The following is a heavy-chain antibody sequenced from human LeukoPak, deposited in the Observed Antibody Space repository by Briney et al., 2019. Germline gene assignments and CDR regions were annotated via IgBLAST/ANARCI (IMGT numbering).Heavy chain of an antibody. CDR1: GYTFTGYY. CDR3: ARGGRYSLYYFDY. Sequence: ASVKVSCKASGYTFTGYYMHWVRQAPGQGLEWMGWINPNGGGTSYAQKFQGRVTMTRDTSISTAYMELSRLRSDDTAVYYCARGGRYSLYYFDYWGQGTLVTVSS. CDR2: INPNGGGT. J-gene: IGHJ4*02. D-gene: IGHD3-16*01. V-gene: IGHV1-2*02.